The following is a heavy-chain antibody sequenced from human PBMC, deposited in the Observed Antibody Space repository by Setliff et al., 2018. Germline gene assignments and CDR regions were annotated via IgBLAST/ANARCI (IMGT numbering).Heavy chain of an antibody. CDR2: IIPMFDKA. CDR1: GGTFSIFV. Sequence: GASVKVSCKASGGTFSIFVFSWVRQAPGQGLEWMGGIIPMFDKARYAQKFQGRVTITADESTTTVFMELSNLRSEDTAVYFCAVPRGYCSGGSCYNFDYWGQGTLVTVSS. CDR3: AVPRGYCSGGSCYNFDY. J-gene: IGHJ4*02. D-gene: IGHD2-15*01. V-gene: IGHV1-69*13.